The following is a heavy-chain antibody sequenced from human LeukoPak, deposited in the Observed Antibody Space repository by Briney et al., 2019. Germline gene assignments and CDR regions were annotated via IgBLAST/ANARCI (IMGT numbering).Heavy chain of an antibody. Sequence: PSETLSLTCTVAGGSISSYYWSWIRQSPGKGLECIGYIHYTGRTNYNPSLKSRVTISVETSKNQFSLKLKSVTAADTAVYYCARGGYYGSGSYSNFDYWGQGTLVTVSS. D-gene: IGHD3-10*01. CDR2: IHYTGRT. CDR1: GGSISSYY. CDR3: ARGGYYGSGSYSNFDY. J-gene: IGHJ4*02. V-gene: IGHV4-59*01.